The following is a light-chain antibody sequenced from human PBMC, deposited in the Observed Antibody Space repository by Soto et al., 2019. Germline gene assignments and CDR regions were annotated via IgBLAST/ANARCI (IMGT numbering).Light chain of an antibody. CDR3: CSYAGSHNWV. CDR2: EVS. J-gene: IGLJ3*02. CDR1: SSDVGSCNS. Sequence: QSALTQPASVSGSPGQSITISCTGTSSDVGSCNSVSWYQQHPGKAPTLMIYEVSNRPSGVSHRFSGSKSGNTASLTISGLRAEDEADYYCCSYAGSHNWVFGGGTQLTVL. V-gene: IGLV2-23*02.